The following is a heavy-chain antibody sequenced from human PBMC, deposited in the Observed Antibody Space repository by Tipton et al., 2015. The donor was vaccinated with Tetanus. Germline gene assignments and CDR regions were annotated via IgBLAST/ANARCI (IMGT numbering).Heavy chain of an antibody. CDR1: GYTFTSYD. J-gene: IGHJ4*02. Sequence: QSGAEVKKPGASVKVSCKASGYTFTSYDINWVRQATGQGLEWMGWMNPNSGNTGYAQKFQGRVTMTRNTSISTAYMELSSLRSEDTAVYYCARGRRVMVRESSGGTESPLYWGQGTLVTVSS. D-gene: IGHD3-10*01. V-gene: IGHV1-8*01. CDR2: MNPNSGNT. CDR3: ARGRRVMVRESSGGTESPLY.